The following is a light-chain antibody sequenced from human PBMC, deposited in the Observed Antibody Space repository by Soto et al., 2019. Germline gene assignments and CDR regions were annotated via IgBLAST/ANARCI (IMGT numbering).Light chain of an antibody. V-gene: IGKV3-11*01. CDR1: QSVSSY. CDR3: QQRSNWPPTWT. Sequence: EIVLTQSPGTLSLSPGERATLSCRASQSVSSYLAWYQQKPGQAPRLLIYDVSSRATGIPARFSGSGSGTDFTLTISSLEPEDFAVYYCQQRSNWPPTWTFGQGTKVDIK. CDR2: DVS. J-gene: IGKJ1*01.